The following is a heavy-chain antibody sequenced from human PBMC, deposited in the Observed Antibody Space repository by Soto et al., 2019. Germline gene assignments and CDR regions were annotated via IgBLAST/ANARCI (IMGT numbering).Heavy chain of an antibody. J-gene: IGHJ3*02. CDR2: IYSGGST. Sequence: PGVSLRLSCAASGVTVSSNYMSWIRQAPGKGLEWVSVIYSGGSTYYADSVKGRFTISRDNSKNTLYLQMNSLRAEDTAVYYCASLITMVRGVINDAFDIWGQGTMVTVSS. D-gene: IGHD3-10*01. V-gene: IGHV3-66*01. CDR1: GVTVSSNY. CDR3: ASLITMVRGVINDAFDI.